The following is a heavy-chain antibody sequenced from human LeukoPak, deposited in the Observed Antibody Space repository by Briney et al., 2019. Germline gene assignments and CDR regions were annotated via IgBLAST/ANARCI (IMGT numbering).Heavy chain of an antibody. D-gene: IGHD4-11*01. CDR3: ARTMTIITTRDY. Sequence: GESLKISCKVSGYSFSSYWIGWVRQMPGKGLEWMGIIYPGDSDTRYSPSFQGQVTISADKSVSTAYLQWSSLKASDTAMYFCARTMTIITTRDYWGQGTLVTVSS. CDR1: GYSFSSYW. V-gene: IGHV5-51*01. J-gene: IGHJ4*02. CDR2: IYPGDSDT.